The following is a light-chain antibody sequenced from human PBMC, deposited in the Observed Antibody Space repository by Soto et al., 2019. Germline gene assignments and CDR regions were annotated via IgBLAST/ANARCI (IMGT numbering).Light chain of an antibody. J-gene: IGKJ3*01. CDR3: QQYNNWPYT. CDR1: HSVSTK. V-gene: IGKV3D-15*01. Sequence: IVMTQSPATLSVSPGERATHSCRASHSVSTKLAWYQQKPGQAPRLLIYGASTRATGIPARFSCSGSGTDFTLTISSLQSEDFAVYYCQQYNNWPYTFGPGTRVDIK. CDR2: GAS.